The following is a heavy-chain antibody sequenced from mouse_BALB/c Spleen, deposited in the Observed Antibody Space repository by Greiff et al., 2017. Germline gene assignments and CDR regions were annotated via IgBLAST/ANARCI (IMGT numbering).Heavy chain of an antibody. J-gene: IGHJ2*01. CDR3: ARHLQSLFDY. V-gene: IGHV3-2*02. CDR1: GYSITSDYA. Sequence: EVKLMESGPGLVKPSQSLSLTCTVTGYSITSDYAWNWIRQFPGNKLEWMGYISYSGSTSYNPSLKSRISITRDTSKNQFFLQLNSVTTEDTATYYCARHLQSLFDYWGQGTTLTVSS. CDR2: ISYSGST.